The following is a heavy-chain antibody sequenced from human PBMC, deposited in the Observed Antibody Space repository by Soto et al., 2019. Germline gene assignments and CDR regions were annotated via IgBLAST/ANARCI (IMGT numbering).Heavy chain of an antibody. CDR2: INSDGSST. D-gene: IGHD1-20*01. CDR1: GFTFSSYW. Sequence: GGSLRLSCAASGFTFSSYWMHWVRQAPGKGLVWVSRINSDGSSTSYADSVKGRFTISRDNAKNTLYLQMNSLRAEDTAVYYCASNNWNDGRNYWGQGTLVTVSS. V-gene: IGHV3-74*01. J-gene: IGHJ4*02. CDR3: ASNNWNDGRNY.